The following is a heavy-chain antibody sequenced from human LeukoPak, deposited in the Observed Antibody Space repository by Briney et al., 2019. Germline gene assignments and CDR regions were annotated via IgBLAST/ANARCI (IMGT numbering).Heavy chain of an antibody. J-gene: IGHJ6*03. V-gene: IGHV1-8*01. Sequence: ASVKASCKASGYTFTSYDINWVRQATGQGLEWMGWMNPNSGNTGYAQKFQGRVTMTRNTSISTAYMELSSLRSEDTAVYYCARVRGYCSSTSCYPDYYYYYMDVWGKGTTVTVSS. CDR3: ARVRGYCSSTSCYPDYYYYYMDV. CDR1: GYTFTSYD. CDR2: MNPNSGNT. D-gene: IGHD2-2*01.